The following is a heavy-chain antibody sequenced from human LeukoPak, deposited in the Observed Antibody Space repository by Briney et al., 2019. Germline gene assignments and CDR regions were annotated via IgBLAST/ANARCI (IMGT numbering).Heavy chain of an antibody. CDR3: ARASGYSYGYPPYDY. CDR2: IYYSGST. J-gene: IGHJ4*02. Sequence: SETLSLTCTVSGGSISSYYWNWIRQPPGKGLEWIGYIYYSGSTNYNPSLKSRVTISVDTSKNQFSLKLSSVTAADTAVYYCARASGYSYGYPPYDYWGQGTLVTVSS. V-gene: IGHV4-59*01. D-gene: IGHD5-18*01. CDR1: GGSISSYY.